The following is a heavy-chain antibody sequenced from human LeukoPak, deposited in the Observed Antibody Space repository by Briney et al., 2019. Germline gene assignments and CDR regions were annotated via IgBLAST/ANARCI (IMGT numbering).Heavy chain of an antibody. CDR2: INPNTGGT. D-gene: IGHD6-13*01. V-gene: IGHV1-2*06. Sequence: GASVKVSCKASGYTFTAYHTHWVRQAPGQGLEWMGRINPNTGGTNYAQKFQGRVTMTRDTSITTAYMELSRLTSDDTAIYYCAKVPPSITAAGNWLDPWGQGALVTVSS. CDR3: AKVPPSITAAGNWLDP. J-gene: IGHJ5*02. CDR1: GYTFTAYH.